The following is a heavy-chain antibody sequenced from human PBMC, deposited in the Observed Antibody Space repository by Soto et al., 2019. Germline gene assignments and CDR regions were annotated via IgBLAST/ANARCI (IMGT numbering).Heavy chain of an antibody. Sequence: EVQLVESGGGLVQPGGSLRLSCAASGYTFSSYWMHWVRQAPGKGLVWVSRVNGDGSSTSYADPVKGRFTISRDNAKNTVHLQMDSLRAEDTAVYYCAREGNYYDSSGYPSYDAFDIWGQGTMVTVSS. V-gene: IGHV3-74*01. J-gene: IGHJ3*02. CDR2: VNGDGSST. D-gene: IGHD3-22*01. CDR1: GYTFSSYW. CDR3: AREGNYYDSSGYPSYDAFDI.